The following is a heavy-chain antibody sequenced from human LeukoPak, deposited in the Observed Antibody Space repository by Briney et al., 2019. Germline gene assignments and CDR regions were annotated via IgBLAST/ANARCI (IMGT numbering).Heavy chain of an antibody. V-gene: IGHV1-18*01. Sequence: ASVKVSCKASGYTFTSYGINWVRQAPGQGLEWMGWINVYNGNTNNAQKLQGRVTMTTDTSTSTAYMELSSLRSEDTAVYYCARALCYYDSSGYYYDWFDPWGQGTLVTVSS. CDR3: ARALCYYDSSGYYYDWFDP. CDR2: INVYNGNT. D-gene: IGHD3-22*01. J-gene: IGHJ5*02. CDR1: GYTFTSYG.